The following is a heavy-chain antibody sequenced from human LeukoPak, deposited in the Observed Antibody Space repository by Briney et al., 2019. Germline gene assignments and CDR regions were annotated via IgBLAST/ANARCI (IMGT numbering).Heavy chain of an antibody. D-gene: IGHD3-22*01. J-gene: IGHJ4*02. CDR2: IYTSGST. CDR1: GGSISSYY. V-gene: IGHV4-4*07. Sequence: SETLSLTCTVSGGSISSYYWSWIRQPAGKGLEWIGRIYTSGSTNYNPSLKSRVTMSVDTSKNQFSLKLSSVTAADTAVYYCARVFPADYYDSSGYFDYWGQGTLVTASS. CDR3: ARVFPADYYDSSGYFDY.